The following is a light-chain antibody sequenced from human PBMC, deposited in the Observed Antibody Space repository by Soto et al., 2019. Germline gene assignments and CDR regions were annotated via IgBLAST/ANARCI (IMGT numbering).Light chain of an antibody. CDR1: QSVSSN. CDR2: AAS. V-gene: IGKV3-15*01. Sequence: EIEMTQSPATLSASLGERATLSCRASQSVSSNLAWYQQKPGQAPRLLIYAASTRATGIPARFSGSGSGTEFTLTISSLQSEDFAVYYCQQYNNWPKTFGQGTKVEIK. J-gene: IGKJ1*01. CDR3: QQYNNWPKT.